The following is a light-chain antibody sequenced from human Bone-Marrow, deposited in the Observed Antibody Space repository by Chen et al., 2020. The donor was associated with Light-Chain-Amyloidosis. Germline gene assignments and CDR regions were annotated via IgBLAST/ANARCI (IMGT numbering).Light chain of an antibody. CDR3: QESHSSLSRT. CDR1: QSISTY. V-gene: IGKV1-39*01. J-gene: IGKJ2*02. CDR2: ATS. Sequence: DIQMTQSPSSLSASVGDRVTIVCRASQSISTYLNWYQQKPGKDPKLLIYATSTLQTGVPSRFSGSGSGTDFTLTISSLQPEDFATYYCQESHSSLSRTFGQGTKLEIK.